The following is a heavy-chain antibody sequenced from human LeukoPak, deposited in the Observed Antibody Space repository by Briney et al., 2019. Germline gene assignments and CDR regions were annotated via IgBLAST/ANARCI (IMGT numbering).Heavy chain of an antibody. D-gene: IGHD2-21*01. CDR2: INPNSGGT. V-gene: IGHV1-2*02. Sequence: ASVKVSCKTSGYSFTDYYMHWVRQAPGQGLECMGWINPNSGGTSSAQKFQGRVTMTRDTSITTVYMEVSWLTSDDTAIYYCARADRLHGGPYLIGPWGQGTLVTVSS. CDR1: GYSFTDYY. CDR3: ARADRLHGGPYLIGP. J-gene: IGHJ5*02.